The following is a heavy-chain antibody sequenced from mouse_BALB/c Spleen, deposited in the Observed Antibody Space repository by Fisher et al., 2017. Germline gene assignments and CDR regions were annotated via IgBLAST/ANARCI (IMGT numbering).Heavy chain of an antibody. Sequence: KFKGKATLTVDKSSSTAYMELRSLTSEDSAVYYCARCPCGNYSLAMDYWGQGTSVTVSS. CDR3: ARCPCGNYSLAMDY. D-gene: IGHD2-1*01. J-gene: IGHJ4*01. V-gene: IGHV1-26*01.